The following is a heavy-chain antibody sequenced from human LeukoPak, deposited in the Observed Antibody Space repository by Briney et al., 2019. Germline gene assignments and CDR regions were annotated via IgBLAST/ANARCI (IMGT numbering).Heavy chain of an antibody. V-gene: IGHV6-1*01. D-gene: IGHD2-8*01. CDR3: ARSGSTDGLHF. J-gene: IGHJ4*02. Sequence: SQTLSLTCAISGDSVSSISVAWNWIRQSPSRGLEWLGRTYYKSKWINDYAVSVRSRITINPDTSKNQFSLLLNSVTPDDTAVYYCARSGSTDGLHFWGQGTVVTVSS. CDR2: TYYKSKWIN. CDR1: GDSVSSISVA.